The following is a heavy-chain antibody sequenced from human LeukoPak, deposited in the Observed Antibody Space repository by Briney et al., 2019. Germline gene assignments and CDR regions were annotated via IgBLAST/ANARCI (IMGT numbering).Heavy chain of an antibody. D-gene: IGHD2-15*01. CDR1: GFTFSSYE. CDR2: IGGSGSII. CDR3: AREQRVAGLGNFDL. J-gene: IGHJ2*01. Sequence: GGSLRLSCAASGFTFSSYEMHWVRQAPGKGLEWLSNIGGSGSIIYQADSVKGRFTISRDNARNSVYLQMNSLRAEDTAVYFCAREQRVAGLGNFDLWGRGTLVTVSS. V-gene: IGHV3-48*03.